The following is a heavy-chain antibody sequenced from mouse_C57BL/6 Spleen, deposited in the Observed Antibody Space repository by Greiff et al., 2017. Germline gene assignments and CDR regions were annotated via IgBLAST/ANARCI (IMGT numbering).Heavy chain of an antibody. Sequence: EVQRVESGGGLVKPGGSLKLSCAASGFTFSSYAMSWVRQTPEKRLEWVATISDGGSYTYYPDNVKGRFTISRDNAKNNLYLQMSHLKSEDTAMYYCARDYYYGSSYEAWFAYWGQGTLVTVSA. J-gene: IGHJ3*01. CDR2: ISDGGSYT. D-gene: IGHD1-1*01. CDR1: GFTFSSYA. V-gene: IGHV5-4*01. CDR3: ARDYYYGSSYEAWFAY.